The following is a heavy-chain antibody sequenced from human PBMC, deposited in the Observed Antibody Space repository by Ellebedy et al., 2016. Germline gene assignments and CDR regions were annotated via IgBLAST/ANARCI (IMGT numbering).Heavy chain of an antibody. V-gene: IGHV3-49*04. CDR1: GFTFSSYW. CDR3: TRKEWELPYY. D-gene: IGHD1-26*01. CDR2: IRSKAYGGTT. Sequence: SLRLSCAASGFTFSSYWMSWVRQAPGKGLEWVGFIRSKAYGGTTEYAASVKGRFTISRDDSKSIAYLQMNSLKTEDTAVYYCTRKEWELPYYWGQGTLVTVSS. J-gene: IGHJ4*02.